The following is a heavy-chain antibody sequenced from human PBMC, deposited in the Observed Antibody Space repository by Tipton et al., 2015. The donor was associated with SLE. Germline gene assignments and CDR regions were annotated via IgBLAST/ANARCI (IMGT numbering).Heavy chain of an antibody. Sequence: TLSLTCAVYGGSFSGYYWSWIRQPPGKGLEWIGEINRSGSTNYNPSLKSRVTISVDTSKNQFSLKLSSVTAADTAVYYCARDRYNWNWFDPWGQGTLVTVSS. J-gene: IGHJ5*02. V-gene: IGHV4-34*01. CDR2: INRSGST. D-gene: IGHD1-20*01. CDR3: ARDRYNWNWFDP. CDR1: GGSFSGYY.